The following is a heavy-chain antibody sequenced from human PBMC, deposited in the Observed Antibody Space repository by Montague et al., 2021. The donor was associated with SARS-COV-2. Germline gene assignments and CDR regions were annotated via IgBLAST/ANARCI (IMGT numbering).Heavy chain of an antibody. Sequence: SLRLSCAASGFTFSTYAMSWVRRAPGKGLEWVSAISGSGDKTYYADSVKGRFTISRDNSKNAVSLQMNSLRVEDTAVYYCARARRGSGSGSYFDILVNWFDPWGQGTPVTVSS. D-gene: IGHD3-10*01. CDR2: ISGSGDKT. J-gene: IGHJ5*02. CDR1: GFTFSTYA. V-gene: IGHV3-23*01. CDR3: ARARRGSGSGSYFDILVNWFDP.